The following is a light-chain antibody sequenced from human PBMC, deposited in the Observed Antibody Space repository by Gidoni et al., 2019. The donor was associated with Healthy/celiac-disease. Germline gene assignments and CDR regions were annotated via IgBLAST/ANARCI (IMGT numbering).Light chain of an antibody. Sequence: DIQITQSPSSLSASVGDRVTITCRASQSISSYFNWYQQKPGKAPKLLIYAASSLQSGVPSRFSGSGSGTDFTLTISSLQPEDFATYYCQQSYRTPRTFXQXTKLEIK. CDR3: QQSYRTPRT. V-gene: IGKV1-39*01. CDR2: AAS. J-gene: IGKJ2*01. CDR1: QSISSY.